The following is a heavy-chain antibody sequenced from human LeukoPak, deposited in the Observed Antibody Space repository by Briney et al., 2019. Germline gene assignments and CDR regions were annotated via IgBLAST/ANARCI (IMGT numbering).Heavy chain of an antibody. Sequence: PGGSLRLSCAASGFTFSSYGMHWVRQAPGKGLEWGAFIRYDGSNKYYADSVKGRFTISRDNSKHTLYLQMNSLRAEDTAVYYCAKAAMVLYYFDYWGQGTLVTVSS. J-gene: IGHJ4*02. CDR1: GFTFSSYG. V-gene: IGHV3-30*02. CDR2: IRYDGSNK. D-gene: IGHD5-18*01. CDR3: AKAAMVLYYFDY.